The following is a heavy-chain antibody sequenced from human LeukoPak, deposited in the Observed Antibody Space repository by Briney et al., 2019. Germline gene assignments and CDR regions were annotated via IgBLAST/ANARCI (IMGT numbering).Heavy chain of an antibody. J-gene: IGHJ4*02. D-gene: IGHD3-9*01. CDR1: GFTFSSYG. Sequence: HAGGSLRLSCAASGFTFSSYGMHWVRQAPGKGLEWVAFIRYDGSNKYYPDSVKGRFTISRDNSKNTLYLQMNSLRAEDTAVYYCAKGPYYDILTGYYTDFDYWGQGTLVTVSS. CDR3: AKGPYYDILTGYYTDFDY. CDR2: IRYDGSNK. V-gene: IGHV3-30*02.